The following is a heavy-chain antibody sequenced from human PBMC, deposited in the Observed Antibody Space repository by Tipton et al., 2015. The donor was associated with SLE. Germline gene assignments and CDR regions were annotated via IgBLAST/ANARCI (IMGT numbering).Heavy chain of an antibody. CDR3: AKNIATAGNQGFDI. Sequence: TLSLTCTVSGGSISSSSYYWGWIRQPPGKGLEWIGNIYHSGYTYYNPSLKSRVSMSVDTSKNRFSLRLTSVTAADTAVYYCAKNIATAGNQGFDIWGQGTMVIVSS. D-gene: IGHD6-13*01. V-gene: IGHV4-39*07. J-gene: IGHJ3*02. CDR1: GGSISSSSYY. CDR2: IYHSGYT.